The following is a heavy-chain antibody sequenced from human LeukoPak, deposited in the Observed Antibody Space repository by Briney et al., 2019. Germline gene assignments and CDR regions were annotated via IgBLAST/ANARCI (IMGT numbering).Heavy chain of an antibody. CDR2: ISYDGSNK. CDR3: AKDAAAAGQGDYYYMDV. J-gene: IGHJ6*03. D-gene: IGHD6-13*01. Sequence: GGSLRLSCAASGFTFSSYGMHWVRQAPGKGLEWVAVISYDGSNKYYADSVKGRFTISRDNSKNTLYLQMNSLRAEDTAVYYCAKDAAAAGQGDYYYMDVWGKGTTVTVSS. V-gene: IGHV3-30*18. CDR1: GFTFSSYG.